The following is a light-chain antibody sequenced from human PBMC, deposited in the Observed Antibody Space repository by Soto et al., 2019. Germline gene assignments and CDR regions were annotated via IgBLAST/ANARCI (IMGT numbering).Light chain of an antibody. CDR2: EVT. Sequence: TQPPSASGSPGQSVTISCTGTSSDVGRYNYVSWYQQHPGKAPKLMIYEVTKRPSGVPDRFSGSKSGNTASLTVSGLQAEDEADYYCSSYAGNNNLIFGGGTKLTVL. J-gene: IGLJ2*01. V-gene: IGLV2-8*01. CDR1: SSDVGRYNY. CDR3: SSYAGNNNLI.